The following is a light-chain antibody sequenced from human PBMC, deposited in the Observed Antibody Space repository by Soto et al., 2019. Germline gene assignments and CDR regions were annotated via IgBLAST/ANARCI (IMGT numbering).Light chain of an antibody. Sequence: LTQSPGTLSSHTKERASLCCRPSQTVSSTYSGWCQQRPGLAPRLLVCGASSRADGFPDSFSGRWSGSDLTLTITRLGPEDSAVYCCQHYSGPPTTCGQGTRLE. CDR2: GAS. CDR3: QHYSGPPTT. CDR1: QTVSSTY. J-gene: IGKJ5*01. V-gene: IGKV3-20*01.